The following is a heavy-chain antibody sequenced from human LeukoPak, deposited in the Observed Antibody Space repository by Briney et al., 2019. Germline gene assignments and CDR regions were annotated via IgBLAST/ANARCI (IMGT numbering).Heavy chain of an antibody. CDR2: TNPNSGGT. Sequence: GSVEVSCKASGYTFTGYYMHWVRQAPGQGLEWMGWTNPNSGGTNYAQKFQGRVTMTRDTSISTAYMELSRLRSDDTAVYYCARVLRGNGRCDYWGQGTLVTVSS. D-gene: IGHD3-10*01. V-gene: IGHV1-2*02. CDR1: GYTFTGYY. J-gene: IGHJ4*02. CDR3: ARVLRGNGRCDY.